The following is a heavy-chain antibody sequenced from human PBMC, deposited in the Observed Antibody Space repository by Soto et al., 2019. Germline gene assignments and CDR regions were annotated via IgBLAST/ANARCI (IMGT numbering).Heavy chain of an antibody. CDR1: GFTFSSYS. J-gene: IGHJ4*02. V-gene: IGHV3-21*01. CDR2: ISTSGSYK. D-gene: IGHD2-2*01. CDR3: ARGGAVVVPPAHDF. Sequence: EVHLVESGGGLVKPGGSLRLSCVASGFTFSSYSMNWVRQAPGKGLEWVSCISTSGSYKYYADSLRGRFTVSRDNAKNSLFLQMNSLRAEVTAVYYCARGGAVVVPPAHDFWGQGTLVTVSS.